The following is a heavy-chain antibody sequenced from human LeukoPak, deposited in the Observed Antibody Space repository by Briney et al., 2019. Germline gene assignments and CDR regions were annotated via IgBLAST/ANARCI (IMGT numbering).Heavy chain of an antibody. CDR2: INPSNGYT. J-gene: IGHJ4*02. CDR3: ARLAVAQTGLFDY. Sequence: ASVKVSCKASGYIFTSYYMHWVRQAPGQGLEWMGIINPSNGYTTYAQKFQGRVTMTRDTSTSTVYMELSSLRSEDTAMYYCARLAVAQTGLFDYWGQGTLVTVSS. D-gene: IGHD6-19*01. V-gene: IGHV1-46*01. CDR1: GYIFTSYY.